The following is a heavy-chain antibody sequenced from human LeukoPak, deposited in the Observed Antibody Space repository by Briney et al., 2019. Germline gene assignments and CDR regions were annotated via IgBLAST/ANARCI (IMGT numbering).Heavy chain of an antibody. D-gene: IGHD3-22*01. Sequence: ASVKVSCKASGYTFTGYYMHWVRQAPGQGLEWMGWINPNSGGTNYAQKFQGRVTMTRDTSISTAYMELSRLRSDDTAVYYCARDSGGGYYYDSSGYYAEYFQHWGQAPWSPSPQ. CDR3: ARDSGGGYYYDSSGYYAEYFQH. CDR2: INPNSGGT. V-gene: IGHV1-2*02. J-gene: IGHJ1*01. CDR1: GYTFTGYY.